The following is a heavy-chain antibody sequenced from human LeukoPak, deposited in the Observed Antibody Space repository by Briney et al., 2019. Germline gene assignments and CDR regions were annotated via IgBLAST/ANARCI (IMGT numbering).Heavy chain of an antibody. D-gene: IGHD6-13*01. Sequence: KTSETLSLTCTVSGGSISSYYWSWIRQPAGEGLEWVGRIYTSGSTNYNPSLKSRVTMSVDTSKNQFSLKLNSVTAADTAVYYCARVVAAQGYYYYYYMDVWGKGTTVTVSS. CDR1: GGSISSYY. V-gene: IGHV4-4*07. CDR2: IYTSGST. CDR3: ARVVAAQGYYYYYYMDV. J-gene: IGHJ6*03.